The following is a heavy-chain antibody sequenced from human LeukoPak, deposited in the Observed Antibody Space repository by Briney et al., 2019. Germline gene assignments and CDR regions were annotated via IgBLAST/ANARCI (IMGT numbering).Heavy chain of an antibody. Sequence: SETLSLTCAVSGGSISSGGYSWSWIRQPPGKGLEWIGYIYHSGSTYYNPSLKSRVTISVDRSKNQFSLKLSSVTAADTAVYYCARTSRFYDSSGYYGGFDYWGQGTLVTVSS. CDR3: ARTSRFYDSSGYYGGFDY. D-gene: IGHD3-22*01. CDR1: GGSISSGGYS. J-gene: IGHJ4*02. CDR2: IYHSGST. V-gene: IGHV4-30-2*01.